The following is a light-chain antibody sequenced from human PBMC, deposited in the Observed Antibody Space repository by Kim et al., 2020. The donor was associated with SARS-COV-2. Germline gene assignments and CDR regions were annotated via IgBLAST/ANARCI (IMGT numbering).Light chain of an antibody. J-gene: IGLJ3*02. CDR1: NIGSKS. CDR3: QVWDSSSDQGV. V-gene: IGLV3-21*04. Sequence: APGKAARFTGGGNNIGSKSVHLYQQRPGQAAVLVIYYDSDRPEGIPERFSGSNSGNAATLTISRVEAGDEADYYCQVWDSSSDQGVFGGGTQLTVL. CDR2: YDS.